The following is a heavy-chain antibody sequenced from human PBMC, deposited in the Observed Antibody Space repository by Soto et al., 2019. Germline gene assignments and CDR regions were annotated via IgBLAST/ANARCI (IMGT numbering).Heavy chain of an antibody. Sequence: QVQLVQSGAEVKKPGSSVKVSCKASGGTFSSYAISWVRQAPGQGLEWMGGIIPIFGTANYAQKFQGRVTITADESTTTAYMELSSLRSEDTAVYYGARPTRFSYGSSGQSAWFDPWGQGTLVTVSS. CDR2: IIPIFGTA. J-gene: IGHJ5*02. CDR1: GGTFSSYA. CDR3: ARPTRFSYGSSGQSAWFDP. V-gene: IGHV1-69*12. D-gene: IGHD3-22*01.